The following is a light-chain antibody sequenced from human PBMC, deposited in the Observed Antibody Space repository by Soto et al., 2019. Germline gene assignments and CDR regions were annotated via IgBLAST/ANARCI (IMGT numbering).Light chain of an antibody. V-gene: IGKV3-15*01. CDR2: RTS. CDR1: QSISSN. CDR3: QQSYSTPQT. J-gene: IGKJ1*01. Sequence: EIVMTRSPATLSVSPLERAAPAFMASQSISSNLAWYQQKPGQAPRLLMFRTSSRATGFPARFSGSGSGTDFTLTISSLQPEDFATYYCQQSYSTPQTFGQGTKVDIK.